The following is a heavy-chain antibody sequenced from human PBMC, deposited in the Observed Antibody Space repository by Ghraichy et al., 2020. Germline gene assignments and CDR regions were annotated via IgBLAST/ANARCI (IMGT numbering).Heavy chain of an antibody. D-gene: IGHD6-6*01. J-gene: IGHJ4*02. V-gene: IGHV4-39*02. CDR1: GGSISSGSHH. CDR3: TREYSSSPAD. CDR2: IYYSGTT. Sequence: GSLRLSCTVSGGSISSGSHHWGWMRQPPGKGLEWIGSIYYSGTTYYNPSLRSRVTISVDTSRNEFSMRLSSLTAADTAVYYCTREYSSSPADWGQGTLVTVSS.